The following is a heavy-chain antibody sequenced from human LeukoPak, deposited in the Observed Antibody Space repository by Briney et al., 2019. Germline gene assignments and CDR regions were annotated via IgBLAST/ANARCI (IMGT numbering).Heavy chain of an antibody. CDR1: GYTFTGYY. D-gene: IGHD2-15*01. V-gene: IGHV1-2*02. J-gene: IGHJ4*02. CDR3: ARDLNGCSGVRCYPTWEYYFDY. Sequence: ASVKVSCKASGYTFTGYYMHWVRQAPGQGLEWMGWINPNSGGTNYAQKFQGRVTMTRDTSITTAYMDLSRLTSDDTAVYYCARDLNGCSGVRCYPTWEYYFDYWGQGTLVTVSS. CDR2: INPNSGGT.